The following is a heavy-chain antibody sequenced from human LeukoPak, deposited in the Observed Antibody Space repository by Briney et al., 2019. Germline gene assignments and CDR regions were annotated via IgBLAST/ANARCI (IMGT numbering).Heavy chain of an antibody. CDR3: ARGAWKHLWLGGNYYYYMDV. CDR1: GYTFTGYY. Sequence: ASVKVSCKASGYTFTGYYMHWVRQAPGQGLEWMGWINPNSGGTNYAQKFQGRVTMTRDTSISTAYMELNRLTSDDTAVYYCARGAWKHLWLGGNYYYYMDVWGKGTTVTVSS. CDR2: INPNSGGT. J-gene: IGHJ6*03. V-gene: IGHV1-2*02. D-gene: IGHD5-18*01.